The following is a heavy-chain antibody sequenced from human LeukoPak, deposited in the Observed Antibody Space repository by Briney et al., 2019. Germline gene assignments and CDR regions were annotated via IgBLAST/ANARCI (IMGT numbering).Heavy chain of an antibody. Sequence: PGGSLRLSCVASGITFMTYAMSWVRQAPGMGLVWVSRINSDGSSTSYADSVKGRFTISIDNAKNTLYLQMNSLRAEDTAVNYCARLNYSVYSGHGTLVTVSS. CDR2: INSDGSST. V-gene: IGHV3-74*01. CDR3: ARLNYSVY. J-gene: IGHJ4*01. CDR1: GITFMTYA.